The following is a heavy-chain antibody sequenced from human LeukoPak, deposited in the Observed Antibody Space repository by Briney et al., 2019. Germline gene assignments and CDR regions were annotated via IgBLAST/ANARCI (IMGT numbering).Heavy chain of an antibody. D-gene: IGHD3-9*01. V-gene: IGHV3-23*01. CDR1: GFTLSSYA. CDR2: ISGSGGST. J-gene: IGHJ4*02. Sequence: GGSLRLSCAASGFTLSSYAMSWVRQAPGKGLEWVSAISGSGGSTYYADSVKGRFTISRDNSKNTLYLQMNSLRAEDTAVYYCAKDQTYYDILTGYPNFDYWGQGTLVTVSS. CDR3: AKDQTYYDILTGYPNFDY.